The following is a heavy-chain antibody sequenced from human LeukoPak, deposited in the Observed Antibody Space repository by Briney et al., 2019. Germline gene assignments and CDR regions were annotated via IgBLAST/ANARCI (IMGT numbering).Heavy chain of an antibody. CDR2: IYHSGST. CDR1: GGSISSGGYY. Sequence: SETLSLTCTVSGGSISSGGYYWSWIRQPPGKGLEWIGYIYHSGSTYYNPSLKSRVTISVDRSKNQFSLKLSSVTAADTAVYYCASFRGRVPSIAARLYFDYWGQGTLVTVSS. D-gene: IGHD6-6*01. V-gene: IGHV4-30-2*01. CDR3: ASFRGRVPSIAARLYFDY. J-gene: IGHJ4*02.